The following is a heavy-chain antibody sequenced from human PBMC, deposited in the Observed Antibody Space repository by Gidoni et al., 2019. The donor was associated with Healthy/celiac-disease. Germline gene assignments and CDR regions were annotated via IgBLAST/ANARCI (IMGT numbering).Heavy chain of an antibody. CDR3: ARIARYCTNGVCFRGAFDY. V-gene: IGHV3-53*04. CDR1: GFTVSSNY. Sequence: EVQLVESGGGLVQPGGSLRLSCAASGFTVSSNYLSWVRQAPGKGLEWVSVIYSGGSTYYADSVKDRFTISRHNSKNTLYLQMNSLRAEDTAVYYCARIARYCTNGVCFRGAFDYWGQGTLVTVSS. CDR2: IYSGGST. D-gene: IGHD2-8*01. J-gene: IGHJ4*02.